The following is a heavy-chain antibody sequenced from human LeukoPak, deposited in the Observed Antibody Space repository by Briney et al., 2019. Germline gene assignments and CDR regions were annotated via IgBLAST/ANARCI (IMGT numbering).Heavy chain of an antibody. D-gene: IGHD6-6*01. J-gene: IGHJ4*02. Sequence: SETLSLTCAVYGGSFSGYYWSWIRQPPGKGLEWIGEINHSGSTNYNPSLKSRVTISVDTSKNQFSLKLSSVTAADTAVYYCARGYSSSSEPFDYWGQGTLVTVSS. V-gene: IGHV4-34*01. CDR2: INHSGST. CDR1: GGSFSGYY. CDR3: ARGYSSSSEPFDY.